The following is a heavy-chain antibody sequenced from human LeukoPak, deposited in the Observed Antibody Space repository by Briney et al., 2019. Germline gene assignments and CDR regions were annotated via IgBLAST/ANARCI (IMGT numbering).Heavy chain of an antibody. D-gene: IGHD3-22*01. J-gene: IGHJ3*02. CDR3: ARGPDYYDGSGYYLGVAFDI. V-gene: IGHV4-59*01. CDR1: GGSISSYY. CDR2: IYYSGST. Sequence: PSETLSLTCTVSGGSISSYYWSWIRQPPGKGLEWIGYIYYSGSTNYNPSLKSRVTISVDTSKNQFSLKLSSVTAADTAVYYCARGPDYYDGSGYYLGVAFDIWGQGTMVTVSS.